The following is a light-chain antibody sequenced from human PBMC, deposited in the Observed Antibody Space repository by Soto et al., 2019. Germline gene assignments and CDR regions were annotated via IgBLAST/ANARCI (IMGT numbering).Light chain of an antibody. J-gene: IGLJ2*01. CDR3: SSYTSSTTSVV. CDR1: SSDVGGYNY. V-gene: IGLV2-14*03. Sequence: QSALTQPASVSGSPGQSITISCTGTSSDVGGYNYVSWYQHYPGKAPKLMIYDVTNRPSGVSNRFSGSKSGNTASLTISGLQAEDEADYYCSSYTSSTTSVVFGGGTQLTVL. CDR2: DVT.